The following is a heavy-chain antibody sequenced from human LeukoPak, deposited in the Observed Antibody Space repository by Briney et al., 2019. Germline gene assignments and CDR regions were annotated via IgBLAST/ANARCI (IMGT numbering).Heavy chain of an antibody. Sequence: AASVKVSCKASGGTFSSYAISWVRQAPGQGLEWMGGIIPIFGTANYAQKFQGRVTITADESTSTAYMELSSLRSEDTAVYYCARVVSLRYFDWLLFDYWGQGTLVTVSS. CDR1: GGTFSSYA. J-gene: IGHJ4*02. CDR3: ARVVSLRYFDWLLFDY. CDR2: IIPIFGTA. V-gene: IGHV1-69*13. D-gene: IGHD3-9*01.